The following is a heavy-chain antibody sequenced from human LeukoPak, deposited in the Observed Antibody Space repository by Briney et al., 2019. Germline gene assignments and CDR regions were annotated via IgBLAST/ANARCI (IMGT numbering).Heavy chain of an antibody. V-gene: IGHV3-23*01. CDR1: GFTFSSYA. D-gene: IGHD3-3*01. CDR3: AKDRPVGITIFGVARDPAD. CDR2: ISGSGGST. J-gene: IGHJ4*02. Sequence: PGGSLRLSCAASGFTFSSYAMSWVRQAPGKGLEWVSAISGSGGSTYYADSVKGRFTISRDNSKNTLYLQMNSLRAEDTAVYYCAKDRPVGITIFGVARDPADWGQGTLVTVSS.